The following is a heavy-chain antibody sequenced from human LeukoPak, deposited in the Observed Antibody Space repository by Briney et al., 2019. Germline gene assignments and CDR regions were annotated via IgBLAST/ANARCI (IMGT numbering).Heavy chain of an antibody. J-gene: IGHJ4*02. CDR2: INHSGST. CDR1: GGSFSGYY. Sequence: SETLSLTCAVYGGSFSGYYWSWIREPPGKGLEWIGEINHSGSTNYNPSLKSRVTISVDTSKDQFSLKLSSVTAADTAVYYCATGPLLRYFDCWGQGTLVTVSS. V-gene: IGHV4-34*01. D-gene: IGHD3-9*01. CDR3: ATGPLLRYFDC.